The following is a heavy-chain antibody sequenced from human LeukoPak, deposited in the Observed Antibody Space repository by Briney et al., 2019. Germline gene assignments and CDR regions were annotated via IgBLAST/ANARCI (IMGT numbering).Heavy chain of an antibody. D-gene: IGHD2-2*01. CDR1: GGSISTFY. Sequence: SETLSPTCTVSGGSISTFYWSWIRQPPGKGLEWIGYIYYTGSTNYHPSLKSRVTISVATSKNQFSLKLSSVTAADTAVYYCARSVRRTSWPQTRIYYYYDKDVWGKGTTVTVSS. CDR3: ARSVRRTSWPQTRIYYYYDKDV. V-gene: IGHV4-59*01. CDR2: IYYTGST. J-gene: IGHJ6*03.